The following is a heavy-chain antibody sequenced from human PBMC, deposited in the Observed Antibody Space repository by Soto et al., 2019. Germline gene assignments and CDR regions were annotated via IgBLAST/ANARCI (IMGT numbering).Heavy chain of an antibody. V-gene: IGHV3-23*01. CDR3: AKKGFLEWLLRHYYYGMDV. Sequence: EVQLLESGGGLVQPGGSLRLSCAASGFTFSSYAMSWVRQAPGKGLEWVSAISGSGGSTYYADSVKGRFTISRDNSKNTLYLQMNSLRAEDTAVYYCAKKGFLEWLLRHYYYGMDVWGQGTTVTVSS. D-gene: IGHD3-3*01. J-gene: IGHJ6*02. CDR1: GFTFSSYA. CDR2: ISGSGGST.